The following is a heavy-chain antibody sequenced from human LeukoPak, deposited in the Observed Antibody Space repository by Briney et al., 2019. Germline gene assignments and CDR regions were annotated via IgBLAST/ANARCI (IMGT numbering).Heavy chain of an antibody. J-gene: IGHJ6*03. CDR2: ISPNSDNI. CDR3: ARDRGSGTYFKSYYMDV. D-gene: IGHD3-10*01. V-gene: IGHV3-11*01. Sequence: KAGGSLRLSCAATGFSFRDRYMSWIRQAPGKGMEWVAYISPNSDNIHYADSVKGRFTISRDNAKNSLFLQVNSLRAEDTAIYYCARDRGSGTYFKSYYMDVWGTGTTVTISS. CDR1: GFSFRDRY.